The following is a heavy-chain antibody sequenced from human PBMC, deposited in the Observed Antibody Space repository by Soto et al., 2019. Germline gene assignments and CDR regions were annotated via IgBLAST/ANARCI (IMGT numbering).Heavy chain of an antibody. V-gene: IGHV2-5*02. J-gene: IGHJ4*02. D-gene: IGHD3-3*01. CDR2: IYWDDDK. CDR1: GFSLTTSGVG. CDR3: APRVLRTVFGLVTTTTIYFDF. Sequence: QITLNESGPTLVKPTQTLTLTCTFSGFSLTTSGVGVGWIRQSPGKAPEWLALIYWDDDKRYSPSLKSRLTTTQYTSKNQVVLTMANLDPADTATYYFAPRVLRTVFGLVTTTTIYFDFWGQGTPVAVSS.